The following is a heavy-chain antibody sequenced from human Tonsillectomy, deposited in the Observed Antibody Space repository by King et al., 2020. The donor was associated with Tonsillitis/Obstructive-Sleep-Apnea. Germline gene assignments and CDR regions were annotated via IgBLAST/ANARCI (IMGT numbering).Heavy chain of an antibody. J-gene: IGHJ4*02. CDR1: GFTVSSNY. V-gene: IGHV3-53*01. D-gene: IGHD4-17*01. CDR2: IYSGGST. Sequence: VQLVESGGGLIQPGGSLRLSCAASGFTVSSNYMSWVRQAPGKGLEWVSVIYSGGSTYYADSGKGRFTISRDNSKNTLYLQMNSLRAEDTAVYYCALSTVTTAWFDYWGQGTLVTVSS. CDR3: ALSTVTTAWFDY.